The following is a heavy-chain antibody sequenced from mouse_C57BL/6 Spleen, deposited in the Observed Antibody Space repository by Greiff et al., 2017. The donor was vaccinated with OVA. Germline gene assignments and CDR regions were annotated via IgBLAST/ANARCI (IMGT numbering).Heavy chain of an antibody. CDR3: ARPPYYYGSSYAMDY. D-gene: IGHD1-1*01. V-gene: IGHV1-64*01. Sequence: VQLQQPGAELVKPGASVKLSCKASGYTFTSYWMHWVKQRPGQGLEWIGMIHPNSGSTNYNEKFKSKATLTVDKSSSTAYMQLSSLTSEDSAVYYCARPPYYYGSSYAMDYWGQGTSVTVSS. J-gene: IGHJ4*01. CDR2: IHPNSGST. CDR1: GYTFTSYW.